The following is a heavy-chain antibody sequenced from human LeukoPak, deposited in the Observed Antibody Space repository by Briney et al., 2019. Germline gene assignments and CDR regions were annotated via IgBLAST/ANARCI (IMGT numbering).Heavy chain of an antibody. CDR2: INPNSGGT. CDR3: APRYCSSTSCFDVFDM. V-gene: IGHV1-2*02. CDR1: GYIFTDYY. D-gene: IGHD2-2*01. Sequence: GASVKVSCKASGYIFTDYYIHWVRQAPGQGLEWMGWINPNSGGTNYAPKFQGRVTMTRDTSISTGYLELSRLRFDDTAVYYCAPRYCSSTSCFDVFDMWGQGTMVTVSS. J-gene: IGHJ3*02.